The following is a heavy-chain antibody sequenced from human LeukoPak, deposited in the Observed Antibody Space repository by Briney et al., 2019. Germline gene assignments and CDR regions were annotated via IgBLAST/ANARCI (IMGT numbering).Heavy chain of an antibody. CDR3: ARGVLGPYYFDL. CDR2: IHYTGAT. V-gene: IGHV4-34*01. D-gene: IGHD7-27*01. J-gene: IGHJ2*01. Sequence: SETLSLTCAVYGGSFRGYYWSWIRQPPGKGLEWIGEIHYTGATNYKPSLKSRVTISGDPSKNQFSLRVSSVTAADTAVYYCARGVLGPYYFDLWGRGTLVTVSS. CDR1: GGSFRGYY.